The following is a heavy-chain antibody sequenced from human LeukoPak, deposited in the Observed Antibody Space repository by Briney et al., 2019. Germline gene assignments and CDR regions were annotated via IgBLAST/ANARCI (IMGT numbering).Heavy chain of an antibody. CDR1: GFTFSSYS. V-gene: IGHV3-48*01. CDR2: ISSSSSTI. J-gene: IGHJ4*02. Sequence: PGGSLRLSCAASGFTFSSYSMNWVRQAPGKGLEWVSYISSSSSTIYYADSVKGRFPISRDNAKNSLYLQMNSLRAEDTAVYYCASFVVVPAAIPLGYWGQGTLVTVSS. CDR3: ASFVVVPAAIPLGY. D-gene: IGHD2-2*01.